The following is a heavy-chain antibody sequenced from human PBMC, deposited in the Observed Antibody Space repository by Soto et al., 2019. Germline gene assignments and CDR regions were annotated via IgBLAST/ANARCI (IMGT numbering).Heavy chain of an antibody. CDR2: IIPIFSSR. CDR1: RDTFNKYA. J-gene: IGHJ6*02. D-gene: IGHD3-16*01. V-gene: IGHV1-69*13. CDR3: ARGETYLGV. Sequence: SVKVSCKTSRDTFNKYAFNWVRQAPGQGLEWMGWIIPIFSSRNYAEKFQGRATITADDSTSTAYMELRSLRFEDTAVYYCARGETYLGVWGQETTVTVSS.